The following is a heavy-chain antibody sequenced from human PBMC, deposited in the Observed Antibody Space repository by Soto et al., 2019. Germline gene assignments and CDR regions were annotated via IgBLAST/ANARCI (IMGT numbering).Heavy chain of an antibody. CDR1: GGSFSDYA. J-gene: IGHJ6*02. V-gene: IGHV1-69*01. D-gene: IGHD3-22*01. Sequence: QVQLVQSGAEVKKPGSSVKVSCQASGGSFSDYAISWVRQAPGQGLEWMGGIIPMLGIADNAQKFQGRVIITADEYTSTVYMELSSLRSEDTAVYYCARDGDYYDSSGFQRDYYYYGMDVWGQGTTVTVAS. CDR2: IIPMLGIA. CDR3: ARDGDYYDSSGFQRDYYYYGMDV.